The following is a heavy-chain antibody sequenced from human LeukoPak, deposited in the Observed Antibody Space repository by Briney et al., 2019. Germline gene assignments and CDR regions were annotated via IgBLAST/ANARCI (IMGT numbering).Heavy chain of an antibody. D-gene: IGHD2-15*01. V-gene: IGHV4-59*01. CDR1: GGSISSYY. CDR2: IYYSGST. J-gene: IGHJ5*02. CDR3: AGATRGYCSGGYCHPGGWFDP. Sequence: SETLSLTCTVSGGSISSYYWSWVRQPPGKGLEWIGYIYYSGSTNYNPSLKSRVTISVDTSKNQFSLKLSSVTAADTAVYYCAGATRGYCSGGYCHPGGWFDPWGQGTLVTVSS.